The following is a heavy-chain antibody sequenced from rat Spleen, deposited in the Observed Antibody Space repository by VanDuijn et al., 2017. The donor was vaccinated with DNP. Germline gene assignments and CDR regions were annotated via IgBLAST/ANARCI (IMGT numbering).Heavy chain of an antibody. V-gene: IGHV2S8*01. J-gene: IGHJ2*01. CDR1: GFSVTSYG. D-gene: IGHD1-11*01. CDR3: ARGNYGGYDY. Sequence: QVQLKESGPGLVQPSQTLSLTCTVSGFSVTSYGVSWVRQFPGKGLEWIAAISSGGSTYYNSVFKSRLSISRDTSKSQVFLKLNRLQTEDIATYYCARGNYGGYDYWGQGVMVTVSS. CDR2: ISSGGST.